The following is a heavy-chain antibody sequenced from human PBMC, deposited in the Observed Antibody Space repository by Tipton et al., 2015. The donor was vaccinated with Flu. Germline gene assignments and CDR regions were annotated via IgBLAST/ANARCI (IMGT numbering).Heavy chain of an antibody. Sequence: TLSLTCTVSGGSISSYYWSWIRQPPGKGLEWIGYIYYNGNTNYNPSPKSRVTISVDTSKNQFSLKLSSVTAADTAVYYCARDPATDDYGLGSHFDGMDVWGQGTTVTVSS. CDR2: IYYNGNT. D-gene: IGHD3-10*01. V-gene: IGHV4-59*12. CDR3: ARDPATDDYGLGSHFDGMDV. CDR1: GGSISSYY. J-gene: IGHJ6*02.